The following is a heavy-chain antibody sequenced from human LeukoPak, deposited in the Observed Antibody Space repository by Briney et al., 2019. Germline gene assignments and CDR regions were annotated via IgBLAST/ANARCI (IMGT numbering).Heavy chain of an antibody. J-gene: IGHJ4*02. CDR3: AKRGPIYSSSPGNYFDY. Sequence: GKSLRLSCAASGFTFSGYPIHWVRQAPGKGLEWVAVISYDGSNKYYADSVKGRFTISRDNSKNTLYLQMNSLRAEDTAVYYCAKRGPIYSSSPGNYFDYWGQGTLVTVSS. CDR2: ISYDGSNK. V-gene: IGHV3-30-3*02. CDR1: GFTFSGYP. D-gene: IGHD6-6*01.